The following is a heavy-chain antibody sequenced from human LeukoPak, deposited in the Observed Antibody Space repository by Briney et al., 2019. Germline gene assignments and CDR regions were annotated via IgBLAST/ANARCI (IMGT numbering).Heavy chain of an antibody. CDR2: INHSGST. D-gene: IGHD3-3*01. Sequence: SETLSLTCAVYGGSFSGYYWSWLRQPPGKGLEWIGEINHSGSTNYNPSLKSRVTISVDTSKNQFSLKLSSVTAADTAVYYCARNRRNDFWTSPNWFDPWGQGTLVTVSS. CDR3: ARNRRNDFWTSPNWFDP. J-gene: IGHJ5*02. CDR1: GGSFSGYY. V-gene: IGHV4-34*01.